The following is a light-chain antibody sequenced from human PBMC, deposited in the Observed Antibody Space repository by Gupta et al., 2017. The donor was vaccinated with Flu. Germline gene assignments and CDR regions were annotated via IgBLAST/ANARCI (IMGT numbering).Light chain of an antibody. Sequence: THPCRGTRKDVGGYKSGHLDQKVPGKPPKLIIYEVTKRPSVVPICFSGSKSGNTHSLTVSGLQTEDEGDYYCSSYAGRDRTYVFGTGTTVTVL. J-gene: IGLJ1*01. CDR2: EVT. CDR3: SSYAGRDRTYV. CDR1: RKDVGGYKS. V-gene: IGLV2-8*01.